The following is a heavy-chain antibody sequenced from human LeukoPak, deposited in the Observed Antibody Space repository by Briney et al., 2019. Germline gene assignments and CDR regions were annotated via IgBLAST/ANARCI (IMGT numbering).Heavy chain of an antibody. D-gene: IGHD3-22*01. CDR2: IRYDGSNK. V-gene: IGHV3-30*02. J-gene: IGHJ5*02. CDR3: AKVQNYYDSSGYYSDWFDP. Sequence: PGGSLRLSCAASGFTFSSYGMNWVRQAPGKGLEWVAFIRYDGSNKYYADSVKGRFTISRDNYKNTLYLQMNSLRAEDTAVYYCAKVQNYYDSSGYYSDWFDPWGQGTLVTVSS. CDR1: GFTFSSYG.